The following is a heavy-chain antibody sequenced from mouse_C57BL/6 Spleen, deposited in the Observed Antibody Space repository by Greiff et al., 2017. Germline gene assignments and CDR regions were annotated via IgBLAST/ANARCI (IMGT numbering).Heavy chain of an antibody. D-gene: IGHD2-4*01. CDR2: ISYDGSN. CDR3: ARAGLGDYAMDY. J-gene: IGHJ4*01. Sequence: VQLKESGPGLVKPSQSLSLTCSVTGYSITSGYYWNWIRQFPGNKLEWMGYISYDGSNNYNPSLKNRISITRDTSKNQFFLKLNSVTTEDTATYYCARAGLGDYAMDYWGQGTSVTVSS. V-gene: IGHV3-6*01. CDR1: GYSITSGYY.